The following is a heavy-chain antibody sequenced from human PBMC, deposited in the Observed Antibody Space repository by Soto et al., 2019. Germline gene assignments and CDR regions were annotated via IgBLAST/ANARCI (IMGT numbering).Heavy chain of an antibody. CDR3: ARTQCSRRRCYVGSWDY. V-gene: IGHV1-2*04. D-gene: IGHD2-2*01. J-gene: IGHJ4*01. Sequence: ASVKVSCKASGYTFTSYGINWVRQAPGQGLEWMGWIDPNNGGTNYAQKFQGWVTMTRDTSISTGYMELSRLRSDDTAVYYCARTQCSRRRCYVGSWDYWG. CDR1: GYTFTSYG. CDR2: IDPNNGGT.